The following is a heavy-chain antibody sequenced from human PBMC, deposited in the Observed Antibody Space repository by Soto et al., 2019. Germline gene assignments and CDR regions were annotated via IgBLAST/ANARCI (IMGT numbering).Heavy chain of an antibody. Sequence: ASVKVSCKASGYTFTGYYMHWVRQAPGQGLEWMGWINPNSGGTNYAQKFQGRVTMTRDTSISTAYMELSRLRSDDTAAYYCARKKTVAAGTGGLNYWGQGTLVTVSS. CDR1: GYTFTGYY. CDR3: ARKKTVAAGTGGLNY. D-gene: IGHD6-13*01. CDR2: INPNSGGT. V-gene: IGHV1-2*02. J-gene: IGHJ4*02.